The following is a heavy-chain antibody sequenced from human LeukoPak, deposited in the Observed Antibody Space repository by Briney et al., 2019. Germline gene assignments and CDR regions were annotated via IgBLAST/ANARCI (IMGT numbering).Heavy chain of an antibody. V-gene: IGHV3-23*01. D-gene: IGHD6-19*01. Sequence: PGESLRLSCAASGFTFSTYGVYWVRQAPGKGLEWVSSNSGGSSYYADSVKGRFTISRDNSKNTLYLQMNSLRAEDTAVYYCAKDLGSSGWYMDYWGQGTLVTVSS. CDR2: NSGGSS. CDR3: AKDLGSSGWYMDY. CDR1: GFTFSTYG. J-gene: IGHJ4*02.